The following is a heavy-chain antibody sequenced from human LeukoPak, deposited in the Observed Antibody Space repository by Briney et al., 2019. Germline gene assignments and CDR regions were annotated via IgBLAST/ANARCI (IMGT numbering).Heavy chain of an antibody. D-gene: IGHD6-13*01. CDR2: ISSSGSTI. J-gene: IGHJ4*02. CDR1: GFTFSDYY. CDR3: ARSDRIAAAIDY. Sequence: GGSLRLSCAASGFTFSDYYMSWIRQAPGKGLERVSYISSSGSTIYYADSVKGRFTISRDNAKNSLYLQMNSLRAEDTAVYYCARSDRIAAAIDYWGQGTLVTVSS. V-gene: IGHV3-11*01.